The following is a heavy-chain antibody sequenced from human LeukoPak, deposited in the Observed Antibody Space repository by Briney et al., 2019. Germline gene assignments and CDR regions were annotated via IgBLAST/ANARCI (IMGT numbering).Heavy chain of an antibody. CDR2: IYSGGST. CDR3: ARGLRYFDGEGYYYGMDV. D-gene: IGHD3-9*01. CDR1: GFTVSSNY. Sequence: PGGSLRLSCAASGFTVSSNYMSWVRQAPGKGLEWVSVIYSGGSTYYADFVKGRFTISRDNSKNTLYLQMNSLRAEDTAVYYCARGLRYFDGEGYYYGMDVWGQGTTVTVSS. J-gene: IGHJ6*02. V-gene: IGHV3-66*01.